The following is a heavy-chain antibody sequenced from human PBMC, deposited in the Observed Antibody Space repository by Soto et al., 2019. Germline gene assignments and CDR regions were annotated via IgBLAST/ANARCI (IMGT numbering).Heavy chain of an antibody. CDR2: ISAYNGNT. D-gene: IGHD3-10*01. CDR1: GYTFTSYG. J-gene: IGHJ4*02. V-gene: IGHV1-18*01. Sequence: GASVKVSCKASGYTFTSYGISWVRQAPGQGLEWMGWISAYNGNTNYAQKLQGRVTMTTDTSTSTAYVELRSLRSDDTAVYYCAREPLDYNYYGSGFFDYWGQGTLVTVSS. CDR3: AREPLDYNYYGSGFFDY.